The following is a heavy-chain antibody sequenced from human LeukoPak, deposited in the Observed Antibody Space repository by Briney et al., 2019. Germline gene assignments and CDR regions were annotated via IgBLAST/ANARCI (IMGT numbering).Heavy chain of an antibody. Sequence: SSETVSLTCTVSGASVSNNNYYWGWIRQSPGKGLEWIASIYYSGRTCYNPSLKSRVTISVDTSKNQLSLKLNSVTAADTAVYYCAPGGYIGYGHAFDIWGQGTMVTVSS. CDR1: GASVSNNNYY. CDR2: IYYSGRT. J-gene: IGHJ3*02. CDR3: APGGYIGYGHAFDI. V-gene: IGHV4-39*07. D-gene: IGHD5-12*01.